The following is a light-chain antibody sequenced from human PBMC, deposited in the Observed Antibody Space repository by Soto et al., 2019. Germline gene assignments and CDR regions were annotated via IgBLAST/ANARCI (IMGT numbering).Light chain of an antibody. CDR1: QDIAIY. CDR3: QQLRMYPST. J-gene: IGKJ4*01. Sequence: IQLTQSPSSLSASVGYRVTITFXASQDIAIYLAWYQQKPGEAPKLLIYAASTLYGGVPSRFSGSGSGTDFALTITSLQAEDFATYYCQQLRMYPSTFGGGTKVDIK. CDR2: AAS. V-gene: IGKV1-9*01.